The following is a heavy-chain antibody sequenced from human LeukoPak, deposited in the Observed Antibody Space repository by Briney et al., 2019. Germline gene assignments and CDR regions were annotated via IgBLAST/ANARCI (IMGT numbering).Heavy chain of an antibody. CDR3: ARGPIGMTTG. D-gene: IGHD1-1*01. CDR1: GGSISNNS. Sequence: PSETLSLTCTVSGGSISNNSWSWVRQPPGKGLEWIGYIHYSGSTNYNPSLKSRVTISEDTSKNQFSLKLSSVTAADTAVYYCARGPIGMTTGWGQGTLVTVSS. J-gene: IGHJ4*02. V-gene: IGHV4-59*01. CDR2: IHYSGST.